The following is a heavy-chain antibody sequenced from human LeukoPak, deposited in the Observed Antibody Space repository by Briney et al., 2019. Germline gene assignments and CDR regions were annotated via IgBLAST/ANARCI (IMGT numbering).Heavy chain of an antibody. V-gene: IGHV1-2*06. CDR1: GYTFTGYY. CDR3: ARDPLRRGVTTFGRFDY. Sequence: ASVKVSCKASGYTFTGYYMHWVRQAPGQGLEWMGRINPNSGGTNYAQKFQGRVTMTRDTSISTAYMELSSLRSEDTAVYYCARDPLRRGVTTFGRFDYWGQGTLVTVSS. CDR2: INPNSGGT. D-gene: IGHD3-16*01. J-gene: IGHJ4*02.